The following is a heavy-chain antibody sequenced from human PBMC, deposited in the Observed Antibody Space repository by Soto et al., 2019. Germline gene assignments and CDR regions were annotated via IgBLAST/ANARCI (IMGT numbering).Heavy chain of an antibody. Sequence: QVQLVESGGGVVQPGRSLRLSCAASGFTFSSYGMHWVRQAPGKGLEWVAVIWYDGSNKYYADSVKGRFTISRDNSKNTLYLQTNSLRAEDTAVYYCARDREGYCSGGSCYPEYWGQGTLVTVSS. CDR3: ARDREGYCSGGSCYPEY. V-gene: IGHV3-33*01. D-gene: IGHD2-15*01. J-gene: IGHJ4*02. CDR2: IWYDGSNK. CDR1: GFTFSSYG.